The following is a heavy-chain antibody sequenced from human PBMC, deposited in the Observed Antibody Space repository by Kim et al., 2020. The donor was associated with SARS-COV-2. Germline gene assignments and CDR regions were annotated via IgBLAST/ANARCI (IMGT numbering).Heavy chain of an antibody. CDR3: ASGGGSCCNFDY. Sequence: YHADTVKGRFTISRDNAKNSLYLIMNSLRDEDTAVYYCASGGGSCCNFDYWGQGTLVTVSS. J-gene: IGHJ4*02. V-gene: IGHV3-48*02. D-gene: IGHD2-15*01.